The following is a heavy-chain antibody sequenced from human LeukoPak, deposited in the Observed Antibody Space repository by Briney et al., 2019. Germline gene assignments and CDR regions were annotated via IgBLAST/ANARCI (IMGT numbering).Heavy chain of an antibody. CDR3: TTDSGGSYHNIFDY. V-gene: IGHV3-15*01. CDR2: IKSKTDGGTT. J-gene: IGHJ4*02. D-gene: IGHD1-26*01. Sequence: GGSLRLSCAASGFTFSIYWMHWVRQAPGKGLEWVGRIKSKTDGGTTDYAAPVKGRFTISRDDSKNTLYLQMNSLKTEDTAVYYCTTDSGGSYHNIFDYWGQGTLVTVSS. CDR1: GFTFSIYW.